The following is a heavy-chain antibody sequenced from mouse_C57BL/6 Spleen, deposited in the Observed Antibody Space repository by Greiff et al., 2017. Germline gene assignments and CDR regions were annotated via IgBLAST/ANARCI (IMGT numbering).Heavy chain of an antibody. J-gene: IGHJ2*01. Sequence: VQLQQSGAELVKPGASVKLSCKASGYTFTEYSIQWVKQRSGQGLEWIGGFFPGSGSIKYNEKFKDKATLTADTSSSTVYMERIRLAADDSAVYFRATHEDDTTVPYFDYWGQGTTLTVSS. CDR3: ATHEDDTTVPYFDY. CDR2: FFPGSGSI. CDR1: GYTFTEYS. V-gene: IGHV1-62-2*01. D-gene: IGHD1-1*01.